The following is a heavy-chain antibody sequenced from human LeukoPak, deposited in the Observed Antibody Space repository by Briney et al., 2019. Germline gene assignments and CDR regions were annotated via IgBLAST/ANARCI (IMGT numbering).Heavy chain of an antibody. CDR1: GYTFTGYY. J-gene: IGHJ5*02. V-gene: IGHV1-2*02. CDR3: ARPLVPAYYDFWSGSVWFDP. D-gene: IGHD3-3*01. CDR2: INPNSGGT. Sequence: GASVKVSCKASGYTFTGYYMHWVRQAPGQGLEWMGWINPNSGGTNYAQKFQGRVTMTRDTSISTAYMELSRLRSDDTAVYYCARPLVPAYYDFWSGSVWFDPWGQGTLVTVSS.